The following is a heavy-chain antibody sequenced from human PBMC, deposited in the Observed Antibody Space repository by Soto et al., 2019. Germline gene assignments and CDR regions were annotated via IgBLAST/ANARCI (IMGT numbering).Heavy chain of an antibody. CDR2: ISWDDDK. D-gene: IGHD3-22*01. J-gene: IGHJ4*02. CDR1: GFSLSTSGVG. Sequence: GSGPTLVNPTQTLTLTCTFSGFSLSTSGVGVGWIRQPPGKALEWLALISWDDDKRYSPSLKSRLTITKDTSKNQVVLTMTNMDPVDTATYYCAHRPTLKYDSSGPFDYWGRGTLVTVSS. V-gene: IGHV2-5*02. CDR3: AHRPTLKYDSSGPFDY.